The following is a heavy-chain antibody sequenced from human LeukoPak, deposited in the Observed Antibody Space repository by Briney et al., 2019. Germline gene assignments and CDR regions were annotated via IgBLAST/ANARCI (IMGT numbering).Heavy chain of an antibody. D-gene: IGHD2-21*02. CDR3: ARTAAGIVVVTAIEGEYYFDY. CDR2: INSDGSST. J-gene: IGHJ4*02. Sequence: PGGSLRLSCAASGFTFSSYWMHWVRQAPGKGLVWVSRINSDGSSTSYADSVKGRFTISRDNAKNTLYLQMNSLRAEDTAVYYCARTAAGIVVVTAIEGEYYFDYWGQGTLVTVSS. CDR1: GFTFSSYW. V-gene: IGHV3-74*01.